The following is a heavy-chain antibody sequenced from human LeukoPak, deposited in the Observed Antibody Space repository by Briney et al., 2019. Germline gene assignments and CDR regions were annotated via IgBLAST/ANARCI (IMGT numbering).Heavy chain of an antibody. D-gene: IGHD2-2*01. CDR3: VRAQTYAGDY. CDR1: GFTFSTFW. J-gene: IGHJ4*02. CDR2: ISQNGGEQ. Sequence: PGGSLRLSCVASGFTFSTFWMAWVRQAPGKGPEWVANISQNGGEQKYVDSVKGRFIISRDNAKNTLYLQMNSLRVEDMAVYYCVRAQTYAGDYWGQGTLVTVSS. V-gene: IGHV3-7*03.